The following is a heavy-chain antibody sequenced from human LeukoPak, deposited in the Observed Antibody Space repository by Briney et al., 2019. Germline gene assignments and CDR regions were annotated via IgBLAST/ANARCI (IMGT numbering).Heavy chain of an antibody. CDR2: IYYSGST. Sequence: SETLSLTCTVSGGSISRNNYYWGWIRQPPGKGLEWIGNIYYSGSTYYHPSLKSRVTISVDTSKNRFSLRLSSVTAADTAVYYCARVTGYMVEDYFDYWGQGTLVTVSS. J-gene: IGHJ4*02. V-gene: IGHV4-39*07. CDR3: ARVTGYMVEDYFDY. CDR1: GGSISRNNYY. D-gene: IGHD6-13*01.